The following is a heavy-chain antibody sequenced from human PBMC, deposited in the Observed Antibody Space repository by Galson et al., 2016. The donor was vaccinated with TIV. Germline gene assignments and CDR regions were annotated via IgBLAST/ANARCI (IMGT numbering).Heavy chain of an antibody. D-gene: IGHD3-10*01. V-gene: IGHV1-2*02. J-gene: IGHJ3*01. CDR3: ARSDSYYKYALDV. CDR2: INPKTGAT. CDR1: GYSFTGYF. Sequence: SVKVSCKASGYSFTGYFMHWVRQAPGQGFEWMGWINPKTGATTYAQEFQGRITMTRDTSASTVYMDLNRLQSDDTAVYYCARSDSYYKYALDVWGQGTTVTVSS.